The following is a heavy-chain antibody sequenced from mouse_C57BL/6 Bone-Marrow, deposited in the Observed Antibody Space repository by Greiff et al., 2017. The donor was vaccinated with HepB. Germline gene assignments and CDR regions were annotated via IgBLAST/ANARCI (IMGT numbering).Heavy chain of an antibody. CDR2: IYPGSGNT. CDR1: GYTFTDYY. D-gene: IGHD2-3*01. V-gene: IGHV1-76*01. J-gene: IGHJ3*01. CDR3: ARSGWFLFAY. Sequence: VQLQQSGAELVRPGASVKLSCKASGYTFTDYYINWVKQRPGQGLEWIARIYPGSGNTYYNEKFKGKATLTAEKSSSTAYMQLSSLTSEDSAVYFGARSGWFLFAYWGQGTLVTVSA.